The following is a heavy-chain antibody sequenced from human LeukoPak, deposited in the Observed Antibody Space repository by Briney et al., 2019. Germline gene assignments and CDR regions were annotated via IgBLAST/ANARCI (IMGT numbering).Heavy chain of an antibody. D-gene: IGHD4-17*01. CDR2: ISYDVNAK. CDR3: ARGSYGDLQ. J-gene: IGHJ4*02. CDR1: GFTFSTYA. Sequence: PGGSLRLSCTASGFTFSTYAMHWVRQAPGQGLEWVAVISYDVNAKYYADSVEGRFTISRDNSKNTLYLQMNSLGPEDTAVYYCARGSYGDLQWGQGTLVTVSS. V-gene: IGHV3-30*04.